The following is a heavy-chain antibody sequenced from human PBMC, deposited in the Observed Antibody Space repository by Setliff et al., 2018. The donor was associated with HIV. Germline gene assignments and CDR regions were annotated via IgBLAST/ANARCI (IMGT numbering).Heavy chain of an antibody. CDR1: GYTFTNYD. Sequence: GASVKVSCKASGYTFTNYDISWVRQAPGQGLEWMGWISGYNGNTNYAQKFQGRVTMTTDTSTRTAYMELRSLRSGDTAVYYCARDSRSSIAPYNFDYWGQGTVVTVSS. CDR2: ISGYNGNT. J-gene: IGHJ4*02. CDR3: ARDSRSSIAPYNFDY. D-gene: IGHD6-6*01. V-gene: IGHV1-18*01.